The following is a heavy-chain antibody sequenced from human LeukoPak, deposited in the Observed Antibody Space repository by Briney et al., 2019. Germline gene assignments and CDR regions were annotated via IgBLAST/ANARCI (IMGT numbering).Heavy chain of an antibody. CDR2: INHSGST. J-gene: IGHJ3*02. V-gene: IGHV4-34*01. CDR1: GGSFSGYY. Sequence: PSETLSLTCAVYGGSFSGYYWSWIRQPPGKGLEWIGEINHSGSTNYNPSLKSRVTISVDTSKNQFSLKLSSVTAADTAVYYCARHRRWYDAFDIWGQGTMVTVSS. D-gene: IGHD4-23*01. CDR3: ARHRRWYDAFDI.